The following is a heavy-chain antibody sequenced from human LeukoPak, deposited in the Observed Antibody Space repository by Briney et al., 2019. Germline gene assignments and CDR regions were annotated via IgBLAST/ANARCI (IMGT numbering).Heavy chain of an antibody. CDR2: INSDGSDT. J-gene: IGHJ3*02. D-gene: IGHD3-22*01. CDR1: GFTFSSYW. CDR3: AKGFYDNSASGVFDI. V-gene: IGHV3-74*01. Sequence: GGSLRLSCAASGFTFSSYWMHWVRQAPGKGLVWVSRINSDGSDTTYADFVKGRFTISRDNAKNTLYLQMNSLRAEDTAVYYCAKGFYDNSASGVFDIWGQGTMVTVSS.